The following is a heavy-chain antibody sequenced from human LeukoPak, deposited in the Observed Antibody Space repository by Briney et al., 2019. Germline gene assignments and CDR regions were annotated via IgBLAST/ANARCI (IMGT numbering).Heavy chain of an antibody. CDR1: GYTFTSYG. Sequence: ASVKVSCKASGYTFTSYGISWVRQAPGQGLEWMGWISAYNGNTNYAQKLQGRVTMTTDTSTSTAYMELRSLRSDDTAVYYCARGGTPYTVDTAMVAEGYYFDYWGQGTLVTVSS. CDR3: ARGGTPYTVDTAMVAEGYYFDY. J-gene: IGHJ4*02. CDR2: ISAYNGNT. V-gene: IGHV1-18*01. D-gene: IGHD5-18*01.